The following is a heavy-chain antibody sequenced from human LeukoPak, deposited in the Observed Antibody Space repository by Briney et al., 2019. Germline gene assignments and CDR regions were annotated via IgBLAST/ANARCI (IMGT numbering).Heavy chain of an antibody. J-gene: IGHJ4*02. V-gene: IGHV3-11*06. CDR1: GFSFTDYY. D-gene: IGHD3-22*01. Sequence: GGSLRLSCATSGFSFTDYYMSWIRQAPGKGLEWVSHISTSSSFTKYADSVKGRFTISRDNAKNSLYLQMNSLRAEDTAVYYCAREYYYDSSGYRVFDYWGRGTLVTVSS. CDR3: AREYYYDSSGYRVFDY. CDR2: ISTSSSFT.